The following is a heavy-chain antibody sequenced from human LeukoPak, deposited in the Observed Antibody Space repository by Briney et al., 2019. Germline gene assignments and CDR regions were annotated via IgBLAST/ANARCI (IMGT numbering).Heavy chain of an antibody. CDR3: AKDGGLWVSAHWGDS. CDR2: ISGSGGST. J-gene: IGHJ4*02. CDR1: GFTFSSYA. D-gene: IGHD7-27*01. Sequence: GGSLRLSCAASGFTFSSYAMSWVRQAPGKGLERVSGISGSGGSTYYADSVKGRFTISRDNSKNTLYLQVNSLRAEDTAVYYCAKDGGLWVSAHWGDSWGRGTLVTVSS. V-gene: IGHV3-23*01.